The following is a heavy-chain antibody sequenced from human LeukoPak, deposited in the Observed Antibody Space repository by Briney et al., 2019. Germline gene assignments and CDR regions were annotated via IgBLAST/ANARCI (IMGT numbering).Heavy chain of an antibody. CDR2: INHSGST. V-gene: IGHV4-34*01. J-gene: IGHJ4*02. CDR3: ARGPAYYDILTGYSLIYFDY. CDR1: GGSFSGYY. Sequence: PSETLSLTCAVYGGSFSGYYWSWIRQPPGKGLEWIGGINHSGSTNYNPSLKSRVTISVDTSKNQFSLKLSSVTAADTAVYYCARGPAYYDILTGYSLIYFDYWGQGTLVTVSS. D-gene: IGHD3-9*01.